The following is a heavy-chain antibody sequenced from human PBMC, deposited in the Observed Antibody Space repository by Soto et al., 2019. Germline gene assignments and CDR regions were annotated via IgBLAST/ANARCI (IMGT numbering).Heavy chain of an antibody. CDR1: GYTFTSYY. Sequence: ASVKVSCKASGYTFTSYYKSWVRPAPGQGPVLVVVIDPSGGSTTYAQKFQVRVTMTSDTSTSTVYMELSSMRSEDTAMYFCANETYSSGWYVPDYWC. D-gene: IGHD6-19*01. CDR3: ANETYSSGWYVPDY. V-gene: IGHV1-46*01. CDR2: IDPSGGST. J-gene: IGHJ4*01.